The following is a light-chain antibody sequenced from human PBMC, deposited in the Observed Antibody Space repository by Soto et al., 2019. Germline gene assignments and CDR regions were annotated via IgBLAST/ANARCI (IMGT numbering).Light chain of an antibody. V-gene: IGKV3-20*01. J-gene: IGKJ1*01. CDR3: QQYESSPRT. Sequence: EIVLTHSPGTLSLSPGERATLSCRSSQSVSRSFLAWYQQNPGQAPRLLIYGASSRATGIPGRFSGSGSGTDFTLTISRLEPEDFAVYYCQQYESSPRTFGQGTKVDIK. CDR1: QSVSRSF. CDR2: GAS.